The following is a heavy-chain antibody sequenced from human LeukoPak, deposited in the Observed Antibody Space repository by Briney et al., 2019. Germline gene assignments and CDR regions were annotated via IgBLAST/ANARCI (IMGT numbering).Heavy chain of an antibody. CDR3: ARVRGSYDILTGYLNWFDP. V-gene: IGHV4-30-2*01. Sequence: SQTLSLTCTVSGGSISSGGYYWSWIRQPPGKGLEWIGYIYHSGSTYYNPSLKSRVTISVDRSKNQFSLKLSSVTAADTAVYYCARVRGSYDILTGYLNWFDPWGQGTLVTVSS. J-gene: IGHJ5*02. CDR1: GGSISSGGYY. D-gene: IGHD3-9*01. CDR2: IYHSGST.